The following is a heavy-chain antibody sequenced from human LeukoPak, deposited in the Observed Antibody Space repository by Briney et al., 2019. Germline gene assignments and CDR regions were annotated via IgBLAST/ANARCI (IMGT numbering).Heavy chain of an antibody. D-gene: IGHD6-13*01. CDR2: IGGRGGRT. Sequence: GGSLRLSCAASGFIFGDYGMNWVRQAPGKGLEWVSGIGGRGGRTYYADSVKGRFTISRDNSKNTLYLQMNSLRAEDTAVYYCARPPFTTQAAGTVLDYWGQGTLVTVSS. V-gene: IGHV3-23*01. CDR3: ARPPFTTQAAGTVLDY. CDR1: GFIFGDYG. J-gene: IGHJ4*02.